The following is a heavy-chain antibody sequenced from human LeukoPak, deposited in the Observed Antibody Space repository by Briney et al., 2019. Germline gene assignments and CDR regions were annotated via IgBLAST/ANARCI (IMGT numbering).Heavy chain of an antibody. Sequence: ASVKVSCKASGGTFSSYAISWVRQAPGQGLEWMGGIIPIFGTANYAQKFQGRVTITTDESTSTAYMELSSLRSEDTAVYYCARAKIGGSSTRSGYYYYYYMDVWGKGTTVTVSS. V-gene: IGHV1-69*05. CDR2: IIPIFGTA. J-gene: IGHJ6*03. CDR1: GGTFSSYA. CDR3: ARAKIGGSSTRSGYYYYYYMDV. D-gene: IGHD2-2*01.